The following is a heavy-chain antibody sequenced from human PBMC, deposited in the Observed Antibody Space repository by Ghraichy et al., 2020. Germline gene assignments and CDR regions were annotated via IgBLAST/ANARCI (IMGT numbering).Heavy chain of an antibody. V-gene: IGHV1-8*01. CDR3: VRYSNSLRSFDY. CDR2: MNPNNGAT. D-gene: IGHD6-6*01. J-gene: IGHJ4*02. Sequence: ASVKVSCKASAYTFTSYDINWVRQATGQGLEWMGWMNPNNGATGYAQNFLGRVNMTGNTSLNTAYMELSSLTPADTAIYYCVRYSNSLRSFDYWGQGTLVTVSS. CDR1: AYTFTSYD.